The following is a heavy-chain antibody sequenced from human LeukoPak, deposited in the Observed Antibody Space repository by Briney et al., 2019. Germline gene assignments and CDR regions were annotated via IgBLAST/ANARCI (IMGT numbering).Heavy chain of an antibody. Sequence: GGSLRLSCAASGFTFSSYAMSWVRQAPGKGLEWVSAISGSGSTYYADSVKGRFTISRDHSKNTLYLQMKSLRAEDTAVYYCARELEIAVAGTLGYWGQGTLVTVSS. J-gene: IGHJ4*02. CDR2: ISGSGST. CDR1: GFTFSSYA. D-gene: IGHD6-19*01. V-gene: IGHV3-23*01. CDR3: ARELEIAVAGTLGY.